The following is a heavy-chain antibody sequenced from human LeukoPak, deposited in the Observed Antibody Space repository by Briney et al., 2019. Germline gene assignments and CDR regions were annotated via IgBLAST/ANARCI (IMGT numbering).Heavy chain of an antibody. Sequence: PGGSLRLSCAASGFTFSDYYMSWIRQAPGKGLEWVSYISSSGSTIYYADSVKGRFTISRDNAKNSLYLQMNSLRAEDTAVYYCARVSESGSYFFRYNWFDPWGQGTLVTVSS. CDR3: ARVSESGSYFFRYNWFDP. CDR1: GFTFSDYY. J-gene: IGHJ5*02. V-gene: IGHV3-11*04. D-gene: IGHD1-26*01. CDR2: ISSSGSTI.